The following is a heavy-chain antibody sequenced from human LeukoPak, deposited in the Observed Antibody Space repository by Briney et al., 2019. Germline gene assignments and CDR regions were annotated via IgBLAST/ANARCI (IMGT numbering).Heavy chain of an antibody. CDR3: ARAGELRYMDV. V-gene: IGHV3-11*04. CDR2: IKGTGLTT. CDR1: GFIFSVYY. D-gene: IGHD3-16*01. J-gene: IGHJ6*03. Sequence: TGGSLRLSCAASGFIFSVYYMAWIRQAPGKGLEWISTIKGTGLTTYYADSVKGRVTISRDNDKNSLFLQMSSLRADDTAIYYCARAGELRYMDVWGKGTAVTVSS.